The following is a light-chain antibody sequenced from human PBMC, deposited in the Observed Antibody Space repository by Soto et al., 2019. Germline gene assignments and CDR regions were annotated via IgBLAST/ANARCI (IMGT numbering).Light chain of an antibody. CDR3: QQYKRSWT. CDR2: KVS. CDR1: QSVDTW. J-gene: IGKJ1*01. Sequence: DIQMTQSPSTLSASVGDRVTITCRASQSVDTWLAWYQQKPGKAPKVLISKVSNLESGVPSRFSGSGYGTEFTLTISSLQPDDFATYYCQQYKRSWTFGQGTKVEIK. V-gene: IGKV1-5*03.